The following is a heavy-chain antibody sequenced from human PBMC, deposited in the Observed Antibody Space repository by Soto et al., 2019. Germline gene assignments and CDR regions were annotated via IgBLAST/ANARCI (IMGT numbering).Heavy chain of an antibody. J-gene: IGHJ6*02. CDR3: ARVPGTTPYYCYGMDV. Sequence: PXETLSLTCTVSGGSISSYYWSWIRQPPGKGLEWIGYIYSSGSTKYNPSLKSRVTISVDTSKNQFSLKLSSVTAADTAVYYCARVPGTTPYYCYGMDVWGQVTRVTVS. CDR1: GGSISSYY. D-gene: IGHD1-7*01. V-gene: IGHV4-59*01. CDR2: IYSSGST.